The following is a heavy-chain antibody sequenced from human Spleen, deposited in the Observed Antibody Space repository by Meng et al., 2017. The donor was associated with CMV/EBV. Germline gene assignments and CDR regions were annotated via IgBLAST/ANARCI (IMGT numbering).Heavy chain of an antibody. V-gene: IGHV3-13*01. CDR1: GFTLRIYD. J-gene: IGHJ6*02. CDR2: TGTAGDT. CDR3: VRAPAGVAYYYGMDV. D-gene: IGHD2-15*01. Sequence: GGSLRLSCAASGFTLRIYDMQWVRQAPGKGLEWVSATGTAGDTYYADSVRGRFTISREDAKNSLYLQMDSLRTGDTALYYCVRAPAGVAYYYGMDVWGQGTMVTVSS.